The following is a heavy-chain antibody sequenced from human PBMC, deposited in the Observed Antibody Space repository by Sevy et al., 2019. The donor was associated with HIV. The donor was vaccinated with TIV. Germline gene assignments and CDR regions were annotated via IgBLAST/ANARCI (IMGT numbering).Heavy chain of an antibody. J-gene: IGHJ3*02. V-gene: IGHV3-30*18. Sequence: GGSLRLSCAASGFTFSSYGMHWVRQAPGKGLEWVAVISYDGSNKYYAESVKGRLTISRDNSKNKLYLQMNSLRAEDTAVYYCAKDIQAVAVNDAFDIWAQGTMVTVSS. CDR3: AKDIQAVAVNDAFDI. CDR1: GFTFSSYG. D-gene: IGHD6-19*01. CDR2: ISYDGSNK.